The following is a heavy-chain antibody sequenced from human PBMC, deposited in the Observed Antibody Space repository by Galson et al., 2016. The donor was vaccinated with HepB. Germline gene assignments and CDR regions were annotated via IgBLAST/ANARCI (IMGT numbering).Heavy chain of an antibody. D-gene: IGHD6-19*01. CDR1: GYTLIDYY. Sequence: SVKVSCKASGYTLIDYYMHWVRQAPGQGLEWMGWIDPKNGGTKNAQEFQGRVTMTRDMSISTVYMELNRLTSDDTAVYFCARSTRPIAVAGTPPGYWGQGSLVTVSS. CDR2: IDPKNGGT. CDR3: ARSTRPIAVAGTPPGY. V-gene: IGHV1-2*02. J-gene: IGHJ4*02.